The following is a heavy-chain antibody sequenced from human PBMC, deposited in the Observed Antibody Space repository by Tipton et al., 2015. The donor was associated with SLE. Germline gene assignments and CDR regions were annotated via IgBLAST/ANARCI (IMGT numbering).Heavy chain of an antibody. CDR2: IYSGGGSGT. CDR3: AGGLGTGDDY. D-gene: IGHD7-27*01. V-gene: IGHV3-23*03. Sequence: SLRLSCVASGFIFSTYAMSWARQAPGEGLEWIAVIYSGGGSGTHYSDSVKGRFIVSRDDPKNTVYLQMSSLRAEDTALYYCAGGLGTGDDYWGQASLVVVSS. CDR1: GFIFSTYA. J-gene: IGHJ4*02.